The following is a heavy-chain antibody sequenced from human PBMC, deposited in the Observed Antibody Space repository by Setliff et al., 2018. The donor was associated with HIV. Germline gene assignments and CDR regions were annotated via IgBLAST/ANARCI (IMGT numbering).Heavy chain of an antibody. CDR3: ARDHRPNYYDNSGSPGY. D-gene: IGHD3-22*01. V-gene: IGHV1-3*01. Sequence: ASVKVSCKSSGYTFTSYTMHWVRQAPGQRLEWMGRINAGNGNTKYSQKFQGRVTITRDTSATIAYMELSSLRSEDTAVYYCARDHRPNYYDNSGSPGYWGQGTLVTVSS. CDR1: GYTFTSYT. CDR2: INAGNGNT. J-gene: IGHJ4*02.